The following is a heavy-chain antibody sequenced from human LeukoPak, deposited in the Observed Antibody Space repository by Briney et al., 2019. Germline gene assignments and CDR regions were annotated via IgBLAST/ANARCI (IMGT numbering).Heavy chain of an antibody. CDR1: GGSISSYY. D-gene: IGHD5-12*01. V-gene: IGHV4-4*07. CDR2: IYTSGST. J-gene: IGHJ6*03. Sequence: PSETLSLTCTVSGGSISSYYWSWIRQPAGKGLEWIGRIYTSGSTNYNPSLKSRVTISVDTSKNQFSLKLSSVTAADTAVYYCAKESSGYDSNYYYYYYMDVWGKGTTVTISS. CDR3: AKESSGYDSNYYYYYYMDV.